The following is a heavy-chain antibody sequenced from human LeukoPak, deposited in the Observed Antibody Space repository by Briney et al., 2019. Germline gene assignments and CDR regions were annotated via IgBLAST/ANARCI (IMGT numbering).Heavy chain of an antibody. CDR2: ISSSSSYI. Sequence: PGGSLRLSFAAAGFTFSSYSMNWVRQAPGKGLEWVSSISSSSSYIYYADSVKGRFTISRDNDKNSLYLQMNSLRAEDTAVYYCARDIVVVVAATHYYGMDVWGQGTTVTVSS. J-gene: IGHJ6*02. CDR3: ARDIVVVVAATHYYGMDV. D-gene: IGHD2-15*01. V-gene: IGHV3-21*01. CDR1: GFTFSSYS.